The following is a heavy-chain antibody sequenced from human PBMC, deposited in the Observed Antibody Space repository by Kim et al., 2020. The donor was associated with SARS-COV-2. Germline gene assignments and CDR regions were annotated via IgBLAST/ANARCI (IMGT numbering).Heavy chain of an antibody. D-gene: IGHD3-16*01. CDR3: ARDTGGRGSGMDV. Sequence: TPSLKSRVTISVDTSKNQFSLKLSSVTAADTAVYYCARDTGGRGSGMDVWGQGTTVTVSS. V-gene: IGHV4-59*01. J-gene: IGHJ6*02.